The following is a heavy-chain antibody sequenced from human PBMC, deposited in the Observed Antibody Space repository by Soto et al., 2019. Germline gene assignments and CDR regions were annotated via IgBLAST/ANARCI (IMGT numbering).Heavy chain of an antibody. D-gene: IGHD2-8*01. CDR2: VSGYNGKT. CDR1: GYTFTNHG. J-gene: IGHJ4*01. CDR3: ARDLYPLAYYFDY. V-gene: IGHV1-18*04. Sequence: ASVKVSCKASGYTFTNHGISWVRQAPGHGLEWMGWVSGYNGKTKYAQELQGRVTMTTETSTSTAYMELRSLRSGDTAVYYCARDLYPLAYYFDYWG.